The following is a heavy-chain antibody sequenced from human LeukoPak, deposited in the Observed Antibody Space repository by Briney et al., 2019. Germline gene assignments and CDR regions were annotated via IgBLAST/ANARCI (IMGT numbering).Heavy chain of an antibody. J-gene: IGHJ4*02. CDR2: IIPILGIA. CDR1: GGTFSSYA. V-gene: IGHV1-69*04. D-gene: IGHD5-12*01. CDR3: ARETDIVATIPGLFDY. Sequence: SVKVSCKASGGTFSSYAISWVRQAPGQGLEWMGRIIPILGIANYAQKFQGRVTITADKSTSTAYMELSSLRSEDTAVYYCARETDIVATIPGLFDYWGQGTLVTVSS.